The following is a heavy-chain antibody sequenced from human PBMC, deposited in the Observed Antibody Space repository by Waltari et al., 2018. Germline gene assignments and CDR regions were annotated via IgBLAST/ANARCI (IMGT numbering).Heavy chain of an antibody. CDR1: GFSLNTRGVG. CDR3: AHVPVPAGFCDDGSCYVDNRFDP. J-gene: IGHJ5*02. Sequence: QITLKESGPTLVKPTQALTLTCRFSGFSLNTRGVGVGWVHQPPGKSLEWLAIIHWNDDKRYSPSLKNRLTITGDSSKNQVVLIMTNMDPVDTGTYFCAHVPVPAGFCDDGSCYVDNRFDPWGQGIRVTVSS. V-gene: IGHV2-5*01. CDR2: IHWNDDK. D-gene: IGHD2-15*01.